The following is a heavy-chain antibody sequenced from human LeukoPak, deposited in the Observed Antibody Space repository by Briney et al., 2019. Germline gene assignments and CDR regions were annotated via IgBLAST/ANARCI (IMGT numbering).Heavy chain of an antibody. CDR2: ISGSGGGT. D-gene: IGHD6-19*01. J-gene: IGHJ4*02. CDR3: AKRVADTGDLYDY. V-gene: IGHV3-23*01. Sequence: SGGSLRLSCVVSGFTFSNYAMSWVRQAPGKGLAWVSTISGSGGGTYYADSVKGRFTISRDNSKNTLYLQINNLRAEDTAIYYCAKRVADTGDLYDYWGQGTLVTVSS. CDR1: GFTFSNYA.